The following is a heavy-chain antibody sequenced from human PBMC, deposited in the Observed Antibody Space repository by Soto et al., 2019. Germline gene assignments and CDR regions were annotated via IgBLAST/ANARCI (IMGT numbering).Heavy chain of an antibody. CDR3: ARGQGYQFWRAYRFSVLVY. J-gene: IGHJ4*02. Sequence: KPSETLSLTCAVYGGSFSGYYWSWIRQPPGKGLEWIGEINHSGSTNYNPSHKVRVAISVDTSKNQFSLKLCSVTAPATAVYYCARGQGYQFWRAYRFSVLVYWGPGTLVKISS. CDR1: GGSFSGYY. CDR2: INHSGST. D-gene: IGHD3-3*01. V-gene: IGHV4-34*01.